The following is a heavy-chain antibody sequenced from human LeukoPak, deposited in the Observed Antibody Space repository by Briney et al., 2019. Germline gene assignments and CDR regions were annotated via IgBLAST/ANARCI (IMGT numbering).Heavy chain of an antibody. D-gene: IGHD2-15*01. J-gene: IGHJ4*02. V-gene: IGHV1-18*01. CDR1: GYTFTSYG. CDR2: ISAYNGNT. Sequence: GASVKVSCKASGYTFTSYGISWVRQAPGQGLEWMGWISAYNGNTNYAQKLQGRVTMTTDTSTSTAYMELRSLRSDDTAVYYCAASYCSGGSCYFPLDYWGQGTLVTVSS. CDR3: AASYCSGGSCYFPLDY.